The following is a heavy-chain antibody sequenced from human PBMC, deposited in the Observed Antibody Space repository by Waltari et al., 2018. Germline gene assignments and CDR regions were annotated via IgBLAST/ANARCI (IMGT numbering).Heavy chain of an antibody. CDR2: IYYSGSA. CDR3: ASEVGATEAADS. V-gene: IGHV4-30-4*01. D-gene: IGHD1-26*01. CDR1: GGSISSSDHY. Sequence: QVQLQESGPGLVKPSQTLSLTCTVSGGSISSSDHYWRWIRQPPGKGLEWIGYIYYSGSAYYNPSLKSRVTISVDTSKNQFSLNLSSVTAADTAVYYCASEVGATEAADSWGQGTLVTVSS. J-gene: IGHJ4*02.